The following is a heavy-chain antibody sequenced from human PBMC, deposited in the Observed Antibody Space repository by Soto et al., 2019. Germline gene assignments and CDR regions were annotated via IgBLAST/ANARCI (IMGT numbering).Heavy chain of an antibody. V-gene: IGHV4-39*01. CDR3: ARAYYYDSSGYYKYRFDY. Sequence: SETLSLTCTVSGGSISSSSYYWGWLRQPPGKGLEWIGSIYYSGSTYYNPSLKSRVTISVDTSKNQFSLKLSSVTAADTAVYYCARAYYYDSSGYYKYRFDYWGQGTLVTVSS. CDR2: IYYSGST. D-gene: IGHD3-22*01. CDR1: GGSISSSSYY. J-gene: IGHJ4*02.